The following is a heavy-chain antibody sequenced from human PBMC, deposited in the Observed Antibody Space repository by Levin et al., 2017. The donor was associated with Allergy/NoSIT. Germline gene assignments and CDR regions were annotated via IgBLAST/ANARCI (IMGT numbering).Heavy chain of an antibody. CDR3: AREGIAARQVFGNYYYGMDV. J-gene: IGHJ6*02. Sequence: GGSLRLSCAASGFTFSSYGMHWVRQAPGKGLEWVAVIWYDGSNKYYADSVKGRFTISRDNSKNTLYLQMNSLRAEDTAVYYCAREGIAARQVFGNYYYGMDVWGQGTTVTVSS. D-gene: IGHD6-6*01. CDR1: GFTFSSYG. CDR2: IWYDGSNK. V-gene: IGHV3-33*01.